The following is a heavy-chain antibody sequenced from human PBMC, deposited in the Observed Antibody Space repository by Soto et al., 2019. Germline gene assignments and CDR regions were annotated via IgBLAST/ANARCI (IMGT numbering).Heavy chain of an antibody. J-gene: IGHJ2*01. V-gene: IGHV4-39*01. CDR3: ARRVNLASSYCDH. CDR2: INYSGTT. CDR1: GASISRSSSY. D-gene: IGHD2-21*01. Sequence: QVQLQESGPGLVKPSETLSLTCNVSGASISRSSSYWGWIRQPPGKGLEWIASINYSGTTYYNPSLKSRVTMSVYLSRNQFSLRLPSVTAADTAIYFCARRVNLASSYCDHWGR.